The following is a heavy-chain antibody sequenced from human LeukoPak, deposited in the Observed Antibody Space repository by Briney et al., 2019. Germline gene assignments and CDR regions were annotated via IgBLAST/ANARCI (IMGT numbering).Heavy chain of an antibody. Sequence: ASVKVSCKASGFTFTGYSMHWVRQAPGQGLEWMGIINPSGGSTSYAQNLKGRFTMSRDTSKSTVYMEMSSLRAEDTAVYYCARISGYGYDAFDIWAQGTMVTVSS. D-gene: IGHD5-12*01. CDR1: GFTFTGYS. J-gene: IGHJ3*02. CDR2: INPSGGST. V-gene: IGHV1-46*04. CDR3: ARISGYGYDAFDI.